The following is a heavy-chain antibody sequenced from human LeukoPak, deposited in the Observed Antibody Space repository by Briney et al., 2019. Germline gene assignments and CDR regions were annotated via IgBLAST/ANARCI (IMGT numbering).Heavy chain of an antibody. D-gene: IGHD3-10*01. CDR1: GGSFSGYY. V-gene: IGHV4-34*01. J-gene: IGHJ5*02. CDR2: INHSGST. Sequence: PSETLSLTCAVYGGSFSGYYWSWIRQPPEKGLEWIGEINHSGSTNYNPSLKRRVTISVNTSKNQFSLKLSSVTAADTAVYYCARAPGLLLWFGEFPTRFDPWGQGTLVTVSS. CDR3: ARAPGLLLWFGEFPTRFDP.